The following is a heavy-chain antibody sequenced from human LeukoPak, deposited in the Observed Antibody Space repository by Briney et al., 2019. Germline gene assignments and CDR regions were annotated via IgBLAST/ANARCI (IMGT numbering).Heavy chain of an antibody. CDR3: ARQKLSRFTMVRGVTSRGDALDI. J-gene: IGHJ3*02. D-gene: IGHD3-10*01. CDR1: GGSFSGYY. Sequence: SETLSLTCAVYGGSFSGYYWSWIRQPPGKGLEWIGEINHSGSTNYNPSLKSRVTISVDTSKNEFSLKLSSVTAADTAVYYCARQKLSRFTMVRGVTSRGDALDIWGQGTMVTVSS. V-gene: IGHV4-34*01. CDR2: INHSGST.